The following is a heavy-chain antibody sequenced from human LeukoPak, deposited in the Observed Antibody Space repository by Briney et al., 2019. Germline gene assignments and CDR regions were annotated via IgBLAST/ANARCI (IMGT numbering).Heavy chain of an antibody. CDR3: ARGTHSTYSSSWYLKGYYYYMDV. CDR2: MNPNSGNT. V-gene: IGHV1-8*03. CDR1: GYTFTSYD. D-gene: IGHD6-13*01. Sequence: ASVTVSCKASGYTFTSYDINWVRQATGQGLEWMGWMNPNSGNTGYAQKFQGRVTITRNTSISTAYMELSSLRSEDTAVYYCARGTHSTYSSSWYLKGYYYYMDVWGKGTTVTVSS. J-gene: IGHJ6*03.